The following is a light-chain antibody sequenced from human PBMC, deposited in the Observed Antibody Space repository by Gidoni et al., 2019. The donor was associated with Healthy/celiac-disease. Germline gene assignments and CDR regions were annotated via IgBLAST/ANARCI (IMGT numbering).Light chain of an antibody. CDR3: QQYGSSPPYT. CDR2: GAS. V-gene: IGKV3-20*01. Sequence: EIVLTPSPGTLSLSPGERATISCRASQSVSSSYLAWYQQKPGQATRLLIYGASSRATGIPDRFSGSGSGTDFTLTISRLEPEDFAVYYCQQYGSSPPYTFGQGTKLEIK. CDR1: QSVSSSY. J-gene: IGKJ2*01.